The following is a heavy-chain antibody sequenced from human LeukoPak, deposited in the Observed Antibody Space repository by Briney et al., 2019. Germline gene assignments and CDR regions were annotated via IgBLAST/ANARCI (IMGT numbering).Heavy chain of an antibody. J-gene: IGHJ3*01. CDR2: IIPIFGTA. V-gene: IGHV1-69*05. D-gene: IGHD5-24*01. CDR1: GGTFSSYA. CDR3: ARDDVAWLQVPGVNAFDV. Sequence: GASVKVSCKASGGTFSSYAISWVRQAPGQGLEWMGGIIPIFGTANYAQKFQGRVTITTDESTSTAYMELSSLRSEDTAVYYCARDDVAWLQVPGVNAFDVWGQGTMVIVSS.